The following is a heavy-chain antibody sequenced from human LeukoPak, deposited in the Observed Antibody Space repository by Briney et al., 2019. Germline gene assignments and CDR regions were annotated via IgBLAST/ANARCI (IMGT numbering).Heavy chain of an antibody. Sequence: GGSLRLSCAASGINFSDYYMSWIRQAPGKGLEWISHISSTGGMIYYADSLKGRFTVSRDNAKNSLYLQMNRLTTDDTAIYYCARVGAVAAVTWYFDIWGRGTLVTVPS. CDR1: GINFSDYY. J-gene: IGHJ2*01. D-gene: IGHD6-19*01. CDR2: ISSTGGMI. CDR3: ARVGAVAAVTWYFDI. V-gene: IGHV3-11*01.